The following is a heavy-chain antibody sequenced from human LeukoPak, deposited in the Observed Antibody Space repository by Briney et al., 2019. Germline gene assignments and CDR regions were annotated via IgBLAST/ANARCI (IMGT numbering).Heavy chain of an antibody. J-gene: IGHJ4*02. Sequence: PGGSPRLSCAASGFSVSGYWMSWVRRAPGKGLEWVANIKQDGSEKYYMDSVRGRFTISRDDAKNSLYLQMNSLRAEDTAVYYCARDLGIDRFDQWGQGTLVTVST. CDR2: IKQDGSEK. CDR3: ARDLGIDRFDQ. D-gene: IGHD7-27*01. V-gene: IGHV3-7*01. CDR1: GFSVSGYW.